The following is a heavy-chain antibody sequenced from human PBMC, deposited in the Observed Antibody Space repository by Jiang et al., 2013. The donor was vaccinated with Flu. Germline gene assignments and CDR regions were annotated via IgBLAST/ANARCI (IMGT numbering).Heavy chain of an antibody. CDR1: GGAISSNNW. CDR3: ARRNLASPGSNWFDP. V-gene: IGHV4-4*02. D-gene: IGHD6-13*01. CDR2: IDHIGNT. J-gene: IGHJ5*02. Sequence: GLVKPSGTLSLTCAVSGGAISSNNWWTWIRQTPGKGLEWIGEIDHIGNTYNNPSLKTRITISVDTSKNQFSLTLSSVTAADTAVYYCARRNLASPGSNWFDPWGQGTLVTVSS.